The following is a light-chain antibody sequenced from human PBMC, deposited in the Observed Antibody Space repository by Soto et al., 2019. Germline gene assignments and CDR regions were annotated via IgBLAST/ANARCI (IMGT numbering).Light chain of an antibody. Sequence: AIQMTQSPSSLSASVGDRVTITCRASQGIRTDLGWYRQKPGKAPELLISGASSLQSGVSSRFSGRGSGTDFTLTISILQPEDFATYYCLHDYNYPLTFGQGTRVEIK. CDR1: QGIRTD. CDR3: LHDYNYPLT. V-gene: IGKV1-6*01. CDR2: GAS. J-gene: IGKJ1*01.